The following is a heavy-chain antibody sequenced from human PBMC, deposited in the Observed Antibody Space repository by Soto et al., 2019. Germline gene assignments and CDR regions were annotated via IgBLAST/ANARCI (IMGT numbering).Heavy chain of an antibody. CDR1: GFSLNTRGGG. CDR3: AHRLAHISSTWYVVHY. V-gene: IGHV2-5*02. Sequence: QITLKESGPPLVKPTQTLTLTCTFSGFSLNTRGGGVGWIRQPPGKAPEWLALIYWDDDKRYSPSLKNRLTIAKDTSKNQALLTMINMDPVDTGTYFCAHRLAHISSTWYVVHYWGQGTPVTVSS. CDR2: IYWDDDK. D-gene: IGHD2-2*01. J-gene: IGHJ4*02.